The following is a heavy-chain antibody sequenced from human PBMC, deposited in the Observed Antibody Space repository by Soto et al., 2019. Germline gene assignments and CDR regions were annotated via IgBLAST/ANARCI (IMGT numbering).Heavy chain of an antibody. V-gene: IGHV1-18*01. CDR2: ISGYNGNT. D-gene: IGHD3-9*01. Sequence: QVQLVQSGVEVKKPGASVKVSCKASGYTFTSYGSNWVRQAPGQVLEWMGRISGYNGNTNYAQMLQGRVTMTTDTSTSTVFMELRSLRSDDTAVYYCASGLSIDYNWFDPWGQGTLVTVSS. CDR1: GYTFTSYG. CDR3: ASGLSIDYNWFDP. J-gene: IGHJ5*02.